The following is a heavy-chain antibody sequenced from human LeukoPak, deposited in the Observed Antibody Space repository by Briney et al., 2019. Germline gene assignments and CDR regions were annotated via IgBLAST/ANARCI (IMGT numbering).Heavy chain of an antibody. J-gene: IGHJ5*02. CDR1: GYTFTGYY. CDR3: ARNYYGSSSYFVWGVDP. V-gene: IGHV1-2*02. CDR2: INPNSGGT. Sequence: ASVTVSCKPSGYTFTGYYMHWVRQAPGQGVEWMVWINPNSGGTNYAQKSQGRVTMTRDTSISTAYRERSRRRSDDTAVYYCARNYYGSSSYFVWGVDPWGQGTLVTVYS. D-gene: IGHD3-22*01.